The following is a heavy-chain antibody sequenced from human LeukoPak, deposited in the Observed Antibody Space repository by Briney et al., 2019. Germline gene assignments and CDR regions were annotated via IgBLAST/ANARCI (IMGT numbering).Heavy chain of an antibody. CDR3: ARAGIRYSGYAFFDY. CDR1: GFTFSSYW. CDR2: IKQDGSEK. V-gene: IGHV3-7*01. J-gene: IGHJ4*02. Sequence: GGSLRLSCAASGFTFSSYWMSWVRQAPGKGLEWVANIKQDGSEKYYVNSVKGRFTISRDNAKNSLYLQMNSLRAEDTAVYYCARAGIRYSGYAFFDYWGQGTLVTVSS. D-gene: IGHD5-12*01.